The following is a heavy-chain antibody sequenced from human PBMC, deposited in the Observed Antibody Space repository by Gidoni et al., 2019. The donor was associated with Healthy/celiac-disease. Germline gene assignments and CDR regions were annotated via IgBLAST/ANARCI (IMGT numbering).Heavy chain of an antibody. CDR3: ARLGGGVWSGSINYYMDV. CDR2: IYYSGST. CDR1: GGSISSYY. V-gene: IGHV4-59*01. Sequence: QVQLQESGPGLVKPSETLSLTCTVSGGSISSYYWSWIRQPPGKGLEWIGYIYYSGSTNYNPSLKSRVTISVDTSKNQFSLKLSSVTAADTAVYYCARLGGGVWSGSINYYMDVWGKGTTVTVSS. D-gene: IGHD3-3*01. J-gene: IGHJ6*03.